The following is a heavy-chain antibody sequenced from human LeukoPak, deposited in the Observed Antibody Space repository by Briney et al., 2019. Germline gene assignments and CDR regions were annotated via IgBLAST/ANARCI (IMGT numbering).Heavy chain of an antibody. CDR1: GYTFISYN. J-gene: IGHJ4*02. D-gene: IGHD3-22*01. CDR2: INPSGGST. Sequence: GASXKVSCKASGYTFISYNMHWVRQAHGQGREWMGIINPSGGSTSYAQKFQGRVTMTRDTSTNTVYMELSSLRSEDTAVYYCARARYDSNASCAYWGQGTLVTVSS. CDR3: ARARYDSNASCAY. V-gene: IGHV1-46*01.